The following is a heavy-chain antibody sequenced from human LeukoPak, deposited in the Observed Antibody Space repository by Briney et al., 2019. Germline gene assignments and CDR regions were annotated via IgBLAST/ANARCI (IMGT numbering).Heavy chain of an antibody. D-gene: IGHD3-10*01. CDR3: ARATVRGVEIDY. V-gene: IGHV1-2*02. Sequence: GASVKVSCKASGYTFTDYYIHRLRLAPGQGLEWMGWINPNSGGAIYAQNFQGRVTMTRDTSISTAYMELRSDDTAVYYCARATVRGVEIDYWGQGTLVTVSS. J-gene: IGHJ4*02. CDR2: INPNSGGA. CDR1: GYTFTDYY.